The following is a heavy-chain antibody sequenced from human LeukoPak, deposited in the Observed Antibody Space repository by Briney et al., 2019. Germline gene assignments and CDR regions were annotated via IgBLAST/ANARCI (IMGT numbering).Heavy chain of an antibody. Sequence: GGSPRLSCAASGFTFNNYAMNWVRQAPGKGLEWVSSISDTGASTYYADSVKGRFTISRSDSKSTLYLQMNSLRDEDTAVYYCAKVLRGLAYYGDYRDWGQGTLVTVSS. J-gene: IGHJ4*02. D-gene: IGHD4-17*01. CDR3: AKVLRGLAYYGDYRD. CDR1: GFTFNNYA. V-gene: IGHV3-23*01. CDR2: ISDTGAST.